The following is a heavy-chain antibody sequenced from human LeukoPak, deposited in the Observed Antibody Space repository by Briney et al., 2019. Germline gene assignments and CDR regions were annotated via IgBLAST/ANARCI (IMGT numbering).Heavy chain of an antibody. CDR2: IRYDGSNK. CDR1: GFTFSSYG. J-gene: IGHJ4*02. D-gene: IGHD6-19*01. V-gene: IGHV3-30*02. CDR3: AKEARAVAGNFDY. Sequence: PGGSLRLSCAASGFTFSSYGMHWVRQAPGKGLEWVAFIRYDGSNKYYADSVKGRFTISRDNSKNTLYLQMNSLRAEVKAVYYCAKEARAVAGNFDYWGQGTLVTVSS.